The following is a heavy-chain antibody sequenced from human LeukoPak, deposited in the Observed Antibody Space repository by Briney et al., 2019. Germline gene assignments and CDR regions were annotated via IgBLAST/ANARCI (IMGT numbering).Heavy chain of an antibody. V-gene: IGHV3-20*04. CDR1: GFTFDDYA. J-gene: IGHJ4*02. CDR3: ARDLRSPVGATPGFDY. Sequence: GRSLRLSCAASGFTFDDYAMHWVRQAPGKGLEWASGINWNGGSTGYADSVKGRFTISRDNAKNSLYLQMNSLRAEDTALYYCARDLRSPVGATPGFDYWGQGTLVTVSS. CDR2: INWNGGST. D-gene: IGHD1-26*01.